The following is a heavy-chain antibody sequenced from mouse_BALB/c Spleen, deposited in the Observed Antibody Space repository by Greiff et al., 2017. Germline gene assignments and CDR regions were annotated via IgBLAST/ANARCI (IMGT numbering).Heavy chain of an antibody. D-gene: IGHD1-2*01. Sequence: EVQLVESGGGLVKPGGSLKLSCAASGFTFSSYTMSWVRQTPEKRLEWVATISRGGSYTYYPDSVKGRFTISRDNAKNTRYLQMSSLRSEDTAMYYCTRGEKTITSALDYWGQGTTLTVSS. J-gene: IGHJ2*01. CDR1: GFTFSSYT. CDR2: ISRGGSYT. V-gene: IGHV5-6-4*01. CDR3: TRGEKTITSALDY.